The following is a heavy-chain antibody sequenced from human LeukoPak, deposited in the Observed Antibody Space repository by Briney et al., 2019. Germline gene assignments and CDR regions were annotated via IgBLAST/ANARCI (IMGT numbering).Heavy chain of an antibody. Sequence: SETLSLTCTVSGESMSGFYWNWIRQPPGKGLEWIGYIYYSESTNYNPSLKSRVTISVDTSKNQFSLKLSSVTAADTAVYYCALTGARGAFDIWGQGTMVTVSS. CDR3: ALTGARGAFDI. V-gene: IGHV4-59*08. J-gene: IGHJ3*02. CDR1: GESMSGFY. CDR2: IYYSEST.